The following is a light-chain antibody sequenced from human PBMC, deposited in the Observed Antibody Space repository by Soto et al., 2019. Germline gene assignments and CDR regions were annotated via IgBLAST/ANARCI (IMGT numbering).Light chain of an antibody. J-gene: IGKJ4*01. CDR2: GAS. V-gene: IGKV3-20*01. CDR1: QSVSSSY. Sequence: EIVLTQSPGTLSLSPGERATLSCRASQSVSSSYLAWYQQKPGQAPRLLIYGASSRDTGIPDRFSGSGSGTHFTLTISTLEPEDLPVYYCHQYGSIPKTFGGGTKVESK. CDR3: HQYGSIPKT.